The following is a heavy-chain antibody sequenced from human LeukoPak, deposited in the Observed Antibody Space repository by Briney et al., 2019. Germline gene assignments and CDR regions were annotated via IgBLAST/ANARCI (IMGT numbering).Heavy chain of an antibody. Sequence: GGSLRLSCAASAFTFNTYWMHWVRQVPGRGLEWVSTVDHSFGTTHYADSVKGRFTISRDDSKNTVSLQMNSLRVEDAALYYCVPLPAGNFPGFDYWGQGTRVTVSS. D-gene: IGHD1-7*01. V-gene: IGHV3-23*01. CDR1: AFTFNTYW. J-gene: IGHJ4*02. CDR3: VPLPAGNFPGFDY. CDR2: VDHSFGTT.